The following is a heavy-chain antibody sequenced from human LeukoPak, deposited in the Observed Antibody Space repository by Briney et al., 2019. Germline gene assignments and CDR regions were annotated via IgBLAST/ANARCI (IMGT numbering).Heavy chain of an antibody. J-gene: IGHJ2*01. D-gene: IGHD2-15*01. V-gene: IGHV4-59*01. CDR3: ARDKSGYCSGGSCYPWYFDL. CDR1: GGSISSYY. Sequence: PSETLSLTCTVSGGSISSYYWSWIRLPPGKGLEWIGHIYYSGSINYNPSLKSRVTISVDTSKNQFSLKLSSVTAADTAVYYCARDKSGYCSGGSCYPWYFDLWGRGTLVTVSS. CDR2: IYYSGSI.